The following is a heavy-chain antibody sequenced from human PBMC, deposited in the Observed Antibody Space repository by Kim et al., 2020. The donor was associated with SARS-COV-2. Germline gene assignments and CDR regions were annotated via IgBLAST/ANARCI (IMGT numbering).Heavy chain of an antibody. CDR2: ISYDGSNK. J-gene: IGHJ1*01. Sequence: GGSLRLSCAASGFTFSSYGMHWVRQAPGKGLEWVAVISYDGSNKYYADSVKGRFTISRDNSKNTLYLQMNSLRAEDTAVYYCAKGGSSSLEEFAEYFQHWGQGTLVTVSS. CDR1: GFTFSSYG. CDR3: AKGGSSSLEEFAEYFQH. V-gene: IGHV3-30*18. D-gene: IGHD6-13*01.